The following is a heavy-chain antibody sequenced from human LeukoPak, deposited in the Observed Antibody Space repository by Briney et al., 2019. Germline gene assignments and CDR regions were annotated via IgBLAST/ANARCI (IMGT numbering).Heavy chain of an antibody. Sequence: SETLSLTCAVYGGSFSGYYWSWIRQPTGKGLEWSGEINHSGSTNYNPSLKSRVTISVDTSKNQFSLKLSSVTDADTAVYYCARGSECSSTSCYAASIRPPDFDYWGQGTLVTVSS. D-gene: IGHD2-2*01. J-gene: IGHJ4*02. V-gene: IGHV4-34*01. CDR2: INHSGST. CDR3: ARGSECSSTSCYAASIRPPDFDY. CDR1: GGSFSGYY.